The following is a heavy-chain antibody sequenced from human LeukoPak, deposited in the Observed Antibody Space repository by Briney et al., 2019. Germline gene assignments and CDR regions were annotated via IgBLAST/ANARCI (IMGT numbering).Heavy chain of an antibody. CDR1: GGSISSGDYY. Sequence: SETLSLTCTVSGGSISSGDYYWSWIRQPPGKGLEWIGYIYYSGSTYYNPSLKSRITMSIDTSKNQFSLKLNSVTAADTAVYYCARRAGQLGYYYMDVWGKGTTVTVSS. V-gene: IGHV4-30-4*01. CDR3: ARRAGQLGYYYMDV. J-gene: IGHJ6*03. CDR2: IYYSGST. D-gene: IGHD6-13*01.